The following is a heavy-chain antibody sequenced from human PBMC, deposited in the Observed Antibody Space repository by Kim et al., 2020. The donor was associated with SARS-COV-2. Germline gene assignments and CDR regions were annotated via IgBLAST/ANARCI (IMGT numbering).Heavy chain of an antibody. Sequence: GGSLRLSCAASGFTFSSYGMHWVRQAPGKGLEWVAVISYDGSNKYYADSVKGRFTISRDNSKNTLYLQMNSLRAEDTAVYYCAKGHYDIGMDVWGQGTTVTVSS. CDR2: ISYDGSNK. CDR3: AKGHYDIGMDV. D-gene: IGHD3-9*01. V-gene: IGHV3-30*18. J-gene: IGHJ6*02. CDR1: GFTFSSYG.